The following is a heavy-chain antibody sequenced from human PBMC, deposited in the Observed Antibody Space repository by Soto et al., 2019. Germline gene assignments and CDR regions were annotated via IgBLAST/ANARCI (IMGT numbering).Heavy chain of an antibody. CDR2: TWHDGSNK. Sequence: QVQLVESGGGVVQPGRSLTLSCGASGSSFSSYGMHWVRQAPGKGLEWVAVTWHDGSNKYYADSVKGRFTISRDNSKNTVHLQMDSLRAEDTAVYYCARDVIYGSGCLDLWGRGTPVTVSS. J-gene: IGHJ2*01. CDR1: GSSFSSYG. CDR3: ARDVIYGSGCLDL. V-gene: IGHV3-33*01. D-gene: IGHD3-10*01.